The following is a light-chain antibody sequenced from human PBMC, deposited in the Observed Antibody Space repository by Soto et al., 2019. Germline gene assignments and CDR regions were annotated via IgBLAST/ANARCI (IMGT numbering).Light chain of an antibody. J-gene: IGLJ2*01. CDR1: SNDIGGSNF. CDR2: EVT. Sequence: QSALTQPPSASGSPGQSVTISCTGTSNDIGGSNFVSWYQQHPDKAPKLIIYEVTKRPSGVPDRFSAFKAGNTASLTVSGLQPEEEADYYCGSYAGSNNMLFGGGTKLTVL. V-gene: IGLV2-8*01. CDR3: GSYAGSNNML.